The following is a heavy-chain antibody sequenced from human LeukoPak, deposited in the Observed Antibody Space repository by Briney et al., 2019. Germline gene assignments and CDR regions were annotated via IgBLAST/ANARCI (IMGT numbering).Heavy chain of an antibody. CDR1: GFTFSIYG. CDR2: IWYDGSNK. D-gene: IGHD6-19*01. V-gene: IGHV3-33*01. CDR3: AREGSGWYFDY. Sequence: GRSLRLSCAAYGFTFSIYGMHWVRQAPGKGLEWVAVIWYDGSNKYHADSVKGRCTISRDNSKNTLYLQMNSLRAEDTAVYYCAREGSGWYFDYWGQGTLVTVSP. J-gene: IGHJ4*02.